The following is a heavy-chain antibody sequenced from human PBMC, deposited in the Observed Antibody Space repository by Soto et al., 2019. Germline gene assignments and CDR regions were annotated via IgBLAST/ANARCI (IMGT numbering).Heavy chain of an antibody. CDR1: GASISSGGYY. D-gene: IGHD3-3*01. Sequence: SETLSLTCTVSGASISSGGYYWSWIRQHPGKGLEWIGYIYYSGSTYYNPSLKSRVTISVDTSKNQFSLKLSSVTAADTAVYYCARFSDFWSGYYSYNWFDPWGQGTLVTVSS. CDR2: IYYSGST. J-gene: IGHJ5*02. V-gene: IGHV4-31*03. CDR3: ARFSDFWSGYYSYNWFDP.